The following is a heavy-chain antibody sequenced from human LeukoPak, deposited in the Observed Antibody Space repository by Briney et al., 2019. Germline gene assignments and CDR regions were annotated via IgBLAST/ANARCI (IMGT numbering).Heavy chain of an antibody. CDR2: ISYDGSNK. CDR1: GFTFHDYA. CDR3: ARVGYSSSWYRAFDI. D-gene: IGHD6-13*01. V-gene: IGHV3-30*04. J-gene: IGHJ3*02. Sequence: GGSLRLSCAASGFTFHDYAMHWVRQAPGKGLEWVAVISYDGSNKYYADSVKGRFTISRDNSKNTLYLQMNSLRAEDTAVYYCARVGYSSSWYRAFDIWGQGTMVTVSS.